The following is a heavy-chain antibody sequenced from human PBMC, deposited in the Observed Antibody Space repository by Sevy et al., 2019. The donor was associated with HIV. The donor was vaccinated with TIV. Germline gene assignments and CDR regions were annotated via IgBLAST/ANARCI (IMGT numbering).Heavy chain of an antibody. V-gene: IGHV3-33*01. CDR3: ARESIAVAGIGYYFNY. J-gene: IGHJ4*02. Sequence: GESLKISCAASGFSFSGYGMHWVRQAPGKGLEWVAVIWYDATNKEYADSVKGRFTISRDNSKNTLYLQMNSLRADDTAVYYCARESIAVAGIGYYFNYWGQGTLVTVSS. D-gene: IGHD6-19*01. CDR2: IWYDATNK. CDR1: GFSFSGYG.